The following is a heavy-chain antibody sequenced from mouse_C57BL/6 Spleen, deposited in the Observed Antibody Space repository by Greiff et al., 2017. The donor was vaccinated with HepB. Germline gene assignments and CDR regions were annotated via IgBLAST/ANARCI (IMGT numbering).Heavy chain of an antibody. CDR2: YPGSGNTY. CDR3: GRYGSHWCAY. J-gene: IGHJ3*01. CDR1: YTFTDYYM. Sequence: VQLQQSGPELVKPGASVKMSCKASGYTFTDYYMHWVKQKPGKGLEWIGEIYPGSGNTYYNEKFKGKATLTADTSSSTAYMQLSSLTSEDSAVYFGAGRYGSHWCAYWGQGTLVTVSA. V-gene: IGHV1-83*01. D-gene: IGHD1-1*01.